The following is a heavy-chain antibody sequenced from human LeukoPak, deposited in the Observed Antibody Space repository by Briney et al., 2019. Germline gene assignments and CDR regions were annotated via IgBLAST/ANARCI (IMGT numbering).Heavy chain of an antibody. CDR2: ISAYNGNT. J-gene: IGHJ4*02. CDR1: GYTFTRYG. D-gene: IGHD3-22*01. CDR3: ARDLRNDYYDSSGSFDY. Sequence: ASEKVSCKASGYTFTRYGISWVRQAPGQGLEWMGWISAYNGNTNYAQKLQGRVTMTTDTSTSTAYMELRSLRSDDMAVYYCARDLRNDYYDSSGSFDYWGQGTLVTVSS. V-gene: IGHV1-18*03.